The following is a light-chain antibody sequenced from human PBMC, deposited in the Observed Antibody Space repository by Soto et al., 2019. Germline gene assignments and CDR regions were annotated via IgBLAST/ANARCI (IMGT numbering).Light chain of an antibody. CDR2: GAS. Sequence: EIVMTQSPGTLSVSPGERVTLSCRASQSVGSNLAWYQQKPGQAPGLLIYGASTRATGIPARFSGGGSGTEFTLTISSLQSEDFAVYHCQQYNNWTPEWTFGQGPKLEIK. V-gene: IGKV3-15*01. J-gene: IGKJ1*01. CDR1: QSVGSN. CDR3: QQYNNWTPEWT.